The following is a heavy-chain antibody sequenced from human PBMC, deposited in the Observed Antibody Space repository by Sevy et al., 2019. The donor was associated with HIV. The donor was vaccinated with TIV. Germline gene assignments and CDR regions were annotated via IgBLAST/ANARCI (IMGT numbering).Heavy chain of an antibody. CDR3: AKEATIVVIVAYAFDM. D-gene: IGHD2-21*01. J-gene: IGHJ3*02. Sequence: GGSLRLSCTASGFAFNTYAMYWVRQAPGKGLEWVSSISTNGNITYYADSVKGRFTVSRDSSKNTVYLQMHSLRVDDTAVYYCAKEATIVVIVAYAFDMWGQGTTVTVSS. CDR1: GFAFNTYA. V-gene: IGHV3-23*01. CDR2: ISTNGNIT.